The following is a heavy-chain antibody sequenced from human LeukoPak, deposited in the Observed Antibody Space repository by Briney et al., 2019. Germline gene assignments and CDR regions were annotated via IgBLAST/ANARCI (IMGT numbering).Heavy chain of an antibody. CDR3: SRYVRNSGPYYLDS. Sequence: SETPSLTCTISGGSIRSDYWTWIRRHPRNRLEWIGFIFHTGSTNYNPSLQSRVTMSLDTSQNQFSLTLRSVTAADTALYYCSRYVRNSGPYYLDSWGQGRLVTVSS. V-gene: IGHV4-59*01. CDR1: GGSIRSDY. J-gene: IGHJ4*02. D-gene: IGHD1-14*01. CDR2: IFHTGST.